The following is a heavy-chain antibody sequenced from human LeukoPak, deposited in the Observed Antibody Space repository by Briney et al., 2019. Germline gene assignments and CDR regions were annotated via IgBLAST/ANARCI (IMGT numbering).Heavy chain of an antibody. Sequence: GESLKISCKGSGYSFTSYWIGWVRQMPGKGLEWMGIIYPGDSDTRYSPSFQGQVTISADKSISTAYLQWSSLKASDTAMYYCARDGGSWGKLHYFDYWGQGTLVTVSS. D-gene: IGHD4-23*01. CDR3: ARDGGSWGKLHYFDY. CDR1: GYSFTSYW. J-gene: IGHJ4*02. V-gene: IGHV5-51*01. CDR2: IYPGDSDT.